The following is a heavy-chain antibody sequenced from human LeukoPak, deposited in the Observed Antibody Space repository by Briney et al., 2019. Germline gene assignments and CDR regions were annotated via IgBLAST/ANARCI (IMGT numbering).Heavy chain of an antibody. CDR2: IGGSGTTI. CDR3: ARFAGSGSYCIDY. D-gene: IGHD3-10*01. V-gene: IGHV3-11*01. J-gene: IGHJ4*02. Sequence: GGSLRLSCAASGFTFSDYYMSWIRQAPGKGLEWVSYIGGSGTTIFYAHSVKGRFTISRDNAKNSLYLQMNSLRAEDTAVYYCARFAGSGSYCIDYWGQGTLITVSS. CDR1: GFTFSDYY.